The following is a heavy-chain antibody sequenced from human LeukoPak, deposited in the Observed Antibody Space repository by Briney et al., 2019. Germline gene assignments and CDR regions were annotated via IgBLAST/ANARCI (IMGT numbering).Heavy chain of an antibody. V-gene: IGHV3-7*01. CDR1: GFAFSSYW. Sequence: GGSLRLSCVASGFAFSSYWMSWVRQAPGKGLELVANISPDGSAEDYVDSVRGRFAISRDNAKRSLYLQMNSLSPEDTAVYYCANQAYSQFDYWGQGTLVTVSS. CDR2: ISPDGSAE. CDR3: ANQAYSQFDY. J-gene: IGHJ4*02. D-gene: IGHD4-11*01.